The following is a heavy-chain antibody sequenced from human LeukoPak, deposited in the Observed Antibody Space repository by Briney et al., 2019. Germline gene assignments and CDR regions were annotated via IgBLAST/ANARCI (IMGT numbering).Heavy chain of an antibody. CDR2: IYYSGST. J-gene: IGHJ4*02. V-gene: IGHV4-39*07. CDR1: GGSISSSSYY. Sequence: PSETLSLTCTVSGGSISSSSYYWGWIRQPPGKGLEWIGSIYYSGSTNYNPSLKSRVTISVDTSKNQFSLKLSSVTAADTAVYYCARESATWVDYWGQGTLVTVSS. D-gene: IGHD6-25*01. CDR3: ARESATWVDY.